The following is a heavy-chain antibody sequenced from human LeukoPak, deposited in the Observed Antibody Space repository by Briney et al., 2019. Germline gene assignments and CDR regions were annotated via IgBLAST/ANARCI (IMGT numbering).Heavy chain of an antibody. V-gene: IGHV3-9*01. CDR1: GFTFDEYA. J-gene: IGHJ6*03. D-gene: IGHD2-15*01. CDR2: ISWNSASI. CDR3: VKGHCSSSSCFPNYYYYMDV. Sequence: GRSLRLSCAASGFTFDEYAMHWVRQAPGKGLKWVSGISWNSASIAYADSVKGRFTISRDNAKNLLFLQMTSLRAADTALYYCVKGHCSSSSCFPNYYYYMDVWGTGTTVTVSS.